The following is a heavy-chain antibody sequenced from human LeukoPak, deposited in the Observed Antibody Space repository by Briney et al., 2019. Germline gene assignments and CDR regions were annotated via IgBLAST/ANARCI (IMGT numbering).Heavy chain of an antibody. CDR2: ISGSGDST. CDR3: AKVGSVVIPATAGGHY. J-gene: IGHJ4*02. V-gene: IGHV3-23*01. CDR1: GFTFSSYA. Sequence: PGGSLRLSCAASGFTFSSYAMSWVRQAPGKGLEWVSAISGSGDSTYYGDSVKGRFTISRDNSKNTLYLQMNSLRAEDTAVYYCAKVGSVVIPATAGGHYWGQGTLVTVSS. D-gene: IGHD2-2*01.